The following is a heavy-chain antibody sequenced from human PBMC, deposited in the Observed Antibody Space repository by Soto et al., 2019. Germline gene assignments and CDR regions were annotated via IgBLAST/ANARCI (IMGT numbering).Heavy chain of an antibody. J-gene: IGHJ6*02. Sequence: PGGSLRLSCAASGFTFSNYRMHWVRQAPGKGLEWVSYISSDSSTISYADSVKGRFTISRDNAKNSLYLQMNSLRAEDTAVYYCATYYGSGSFFPDHYYYGMDVWGQWTTVTVSS. CDR2: ISSDSSTI. CDR1: GFTFSNYR. D-gene: IGHD3-10*01. V-gene: IGHV3-48*01. CDR3: ATYYGSGSFFPDHYYYGMDV.